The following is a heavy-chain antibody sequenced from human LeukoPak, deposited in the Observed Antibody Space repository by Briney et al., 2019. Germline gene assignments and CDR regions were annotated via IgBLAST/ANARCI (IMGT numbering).Heavy chain of an antibody. V-gene: IGHV3-23*01. CDR1: GFTFCSYA. J-gene: IGHJ5*02. CDR2: ISGSGGST. Sequence: PGGPLRHFSAASGFTFCSYAMSRGRRPTGKKLEWFSAISGSGGSTYYADSVKGRFTISRDNSKNTLYLQMNSLRADDTAVYYCANRVLRFLEPGAWGQGTLVTVSS. CDR3: ANRVLRFLEPGA. D-gene: IGHD3-3*01.